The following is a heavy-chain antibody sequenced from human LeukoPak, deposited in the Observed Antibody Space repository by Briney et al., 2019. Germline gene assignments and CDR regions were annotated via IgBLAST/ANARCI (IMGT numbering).Heavy chain of an antibody. V-gene: IGHV1-8*01. CDR2: MSPNSGNT. CDR3: ATPPRGYSSAFDI. Sequence: ASVKVSCKASGYTFTSYDINWMRQATGQGLEWMGWMSPNSGNTGYAQKFQGRVTMTRDTSTGTAYMELSSLRSEDTAVYYCATPPRGYSSAFDIWGQGTMVTVSS. J-gene: IGHJ3*02. CDR1: GYTFTSYD. D-gene: IGHD5-18*01.